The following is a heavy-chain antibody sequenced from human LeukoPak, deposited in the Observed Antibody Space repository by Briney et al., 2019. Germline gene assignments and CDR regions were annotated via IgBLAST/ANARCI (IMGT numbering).Heavy chain of an antibody. CDR3: ALFWRDLWTEYYMDV. J-gene: IGHJ6*03. Sequence: SETLSLTCAVSGYSISSGYYWGWIRQPPGKGLEWIGSIYHSGSTYYNPSLKSRVTISVDTSKNQFSLKLSSVTAADTAVYYCALFWRDLWTEYYMDVWGKGTTVTVSS. D-gene: IGHD3-3*01. V-gene: IGHV4-38-2*01. CDR2: IYHSGST. CDR1: GYSISSGYY.